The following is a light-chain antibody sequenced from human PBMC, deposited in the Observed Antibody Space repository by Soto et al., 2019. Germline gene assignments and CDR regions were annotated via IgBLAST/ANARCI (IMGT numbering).Light chain of an antibody. J-gene: IGKJ1*01. CDR2: DAS. Sequence: ERVLTQSPGTLSLSPGERATLSCRASQSVSSSSLAWYQQKRGQAPRLLIHDASSRATGIPDRFSGSGSGTDFTLTISRLEPEDFAVYYCQQYGGSPRTFGQGTKVDIK. CDR1: QSVSSSS. V-gene: IGKV3-20*01. CDR3: QQYGGSPRT.